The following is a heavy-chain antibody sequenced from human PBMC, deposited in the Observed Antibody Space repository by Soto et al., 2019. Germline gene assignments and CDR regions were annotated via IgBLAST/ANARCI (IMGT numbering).Heavy chain of an antibody. D-gene: IGHD5-18*01. CDR2: IYPGDSDT. Sequence: GEPLKISCKGSGYSFTSYWIGWVRQMPGNGLEWMGIIYPGDSDTRYSPSFHGQVTISADKSISTAYLQWSSLKASDTAMYYCARFGTDTAKVTPDHYYGMDVWGQGTTVTVSS. CDR3: ARFGTDTAKVTPDHYYGMDV. V-gene: IGHV5-51*01. CDR1: GYSFTSYW. J-gene: IGHJ6*02.